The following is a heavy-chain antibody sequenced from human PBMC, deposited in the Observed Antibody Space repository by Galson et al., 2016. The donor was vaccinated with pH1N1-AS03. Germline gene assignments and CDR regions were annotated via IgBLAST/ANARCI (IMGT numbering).Heavy chain of an antibody. Sequence: SLRLSCAVGGFTFSSYAMFWLRQAPGKGLEYVSAISGNGFSTYYANSVKDRFTVSRDNSTNTLYLQMGSLRVEDMAVYYCARGPVSYANYWFPPPDYWGQGTLVTVSS. D-gene: IGHD4/OR15-4a*01. V-gene: IGHV3-64*01. CDR1: GFTFSSYA. CDR2: ISGNGFST. J-gene: IGHJ4*02. CDR3: ARGPVSYANYWFPPPDY.